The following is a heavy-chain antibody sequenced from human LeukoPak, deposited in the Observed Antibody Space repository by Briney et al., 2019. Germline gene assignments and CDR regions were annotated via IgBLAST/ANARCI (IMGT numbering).Heavy chain of an antibody. CDR2: IYYSGST. CDR3: ARVGAAAGTFDY. CDR1: GGSIRSSSYW. V-gene: IGHV4-39*07. Sequence: SETLSLTCSVSGGSIRSSSYWWGWIRQPPGKGLEWIASIYYSGSTYYNPSLKSRVTIPVDTSKTQFSLKLSSVAAADTAVYYCARVGAAAGTFDYWGQGTLVTVSS. D-gene: IGHD6-13*01. J-gene: IGHJ4*02.